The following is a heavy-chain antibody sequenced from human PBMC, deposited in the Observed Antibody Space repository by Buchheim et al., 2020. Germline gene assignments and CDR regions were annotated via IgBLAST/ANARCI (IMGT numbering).Heavy chain of an antibody. D-gene: IGHD3-22*01. CDR2: ISYDGSNK. Sequence: QVQLVESGGGVVQPGRSLRLSCAASGFTFSSYGMHWVRQAPGKGLVWVAVISYDGSNKYYADSVKGRFTISRDNSKNKLYLQMNSLRAEDTAVYYCAKDRPYYDSSGGYFDYWGQGTL. V-gene: IGHV3-30*18. CDR1: GFTFSSYG. J-gene: IGHJ4*02. CDR3: AKDRPYYDSSGGYFDY.